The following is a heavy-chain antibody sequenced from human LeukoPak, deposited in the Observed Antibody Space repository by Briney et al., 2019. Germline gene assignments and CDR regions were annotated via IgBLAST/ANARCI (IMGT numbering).Heavy chain of an antibody. Sequence: GGSLRLSCAASGFTFITYAMSWVRQAPGKGLEWVAYVSGCGVGTYYADSVRGRFTISRDNSANMLYLHMNSLRAEDTAVYHCAKSALRESDRRRWFDPWGQGTLVTVFS. V-gene: IGHV3-23*01. CDR2: VSGCGVGT. D-gene: IGHD3-16*01. J-gene: IGHJ5*02. CDR1: GFTFITYA. CDR3: AKSALRESDRRRWFDP.